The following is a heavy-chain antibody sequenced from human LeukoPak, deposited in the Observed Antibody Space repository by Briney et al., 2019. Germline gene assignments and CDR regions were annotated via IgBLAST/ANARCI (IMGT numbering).Heavy chain of an antibody. CDR1: GGSFSGYY. Sequence: PSETLSLTCAVYGGSFSGYYWSWIRQPPGKGLEWSGEINHSGSTNYNPSLKSRVTISVDTSKNQFSLKLSSVTAADTAVYYCARESGTERYFDYWGQGTLVTVSS. D-gene: IGHD1-26*01. CDR3: ARESGTERYFDY. CDR2: INHSGST. V-gene: IGHV4-34*01. J-gene: IGHJ4*02.